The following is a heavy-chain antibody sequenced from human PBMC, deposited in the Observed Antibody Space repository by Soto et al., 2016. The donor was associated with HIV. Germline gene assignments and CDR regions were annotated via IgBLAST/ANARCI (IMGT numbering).Heavy chain of an antibody. CDR2: ISAYDGEP. CDR3: AREDGYGGYARMDV. CDR1: GGTFSSFA. J-gene: IGHJ6*02. V-gene: IGHV1-18*01. Sequence: QVQLVQSGAEVKKPGSSVKVSCKASGGTFSSFAISWVRQAPGQGLEWMGWISAYDGEPNYVQRLQGRVTMTTDRSTRTAYMELRNLRSDDTAVYYCAREDGYGGYARMDVWGQGTTVTVSS. D-gene: IGHD5-12*01.